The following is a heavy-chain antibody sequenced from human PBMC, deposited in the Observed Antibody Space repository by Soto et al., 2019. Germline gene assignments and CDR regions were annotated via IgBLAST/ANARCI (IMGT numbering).Heavy chain of an antibody. Sequence: ASVKVSGKASGYTFTSYGISWVRQAPGQGLEWMGWISAYNGNTNYAQKLQGRVTMTTDTSTSTAYMELRSLRSDDTAVYYCARDVPTNYYDSSAPGGAFDIWGQGTMVTVSS. J-gene: IGHJ3*02. D-gene: IGHD3-22*01. CDR3: ARDVPTNYYDSSAPGGAFDI. CDR2: ISAYNGNT. CDR1: GYTFTSYG. V-gene: IGHV1-18*01.